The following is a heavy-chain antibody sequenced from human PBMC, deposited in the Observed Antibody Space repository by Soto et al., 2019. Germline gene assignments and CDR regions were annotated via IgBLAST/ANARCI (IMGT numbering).Heavy chain of an antibody. Sequence: GGSLRLSCAAPGFTVSRNYMSWVRQAPGKGLEWVSVIYSGGSTYYADSVKGRFTISRDNSKNTLYLQMNSLRAEDTAVYYCARQSGWYYFDYWGQGTLVTVSS. CDR2: IYSGGST. CDR3: ARQSGWYYFDY. CDR1: GFTVSRNY. D-gene: IGHD6-19*01. J-gene: IGHJ4*02. V-gene: IGHV3-66*04.